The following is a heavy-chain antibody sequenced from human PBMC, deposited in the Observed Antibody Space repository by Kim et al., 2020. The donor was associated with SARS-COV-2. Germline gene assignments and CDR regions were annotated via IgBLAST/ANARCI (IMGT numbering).Heavy chain of an antibody. CDR2: ISAYNGNT. D-gene: IGHD6-13*01. CDR1: GYTFTSYG. J-gene: IGHJ6*03. CDR3: ARSDSSSWYGSPYYYYYMDV. V-gene: IGHV1-18*01. Sequence: ASVKVSCKASGYTFTSYGISWVRQAPGQGLEWMGWISAYNGNTNYAQKLQGRVTMTTDTSTSTAYMELRSLRSDDTAVYYCARSDSSSWYGSPYYYYYMDVWGKGTTVTVSS.